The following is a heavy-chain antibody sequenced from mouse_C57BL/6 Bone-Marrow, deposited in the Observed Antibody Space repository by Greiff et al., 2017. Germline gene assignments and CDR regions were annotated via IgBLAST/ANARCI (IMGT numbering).Heavy chain of an antibody. V-gene: IGHV5-17*01. J-gene: IGHJ4*01. D-gene: IGHD2-5*01. CDR3: ASGYSNYPSYAMDY. Sequence: EVKLVESGGGLVKPGGSLKLSCAASGFTFSDYGMHWVRQAPEKRLEWVAYISSGSSTIYYADTVKGRFPISRDNANNTLFLQMTSMRSEYTAMYYCASGYSNYPSYAMDYWGQGTSVTVSS. CDR1: GFTFSDYG. CDR2: ISSGSSTI.